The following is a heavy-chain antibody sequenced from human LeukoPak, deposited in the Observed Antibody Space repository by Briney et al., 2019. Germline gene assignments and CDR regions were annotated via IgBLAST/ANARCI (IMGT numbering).Heavy chain of an antibody. Sequence: PSETLSLTCTVSSGSISSDYWSWIRQPPGKGLEWIGYIYYSGSTNYNPSLKSRVTISVDTSKNQFSLKLGSVTAADTAVYYCAIYGRVYYSMDVWGQGTTVTVSS. CDR1: SGSISSDY. J-gene: IGHJ6*02. CDR3: AIYGRVYYSMDV. V-gene: IGHV4-59*01. CDR2: IYYSGST. D-gene: IGHD2-2*02.